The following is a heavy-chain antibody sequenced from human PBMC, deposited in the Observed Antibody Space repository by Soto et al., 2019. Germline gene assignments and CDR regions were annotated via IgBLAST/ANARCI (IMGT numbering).Heavy chain of an antibody. CDR1: GGSVSSGSYY. CDR2: IYYSGST. Sequence: QVQLQESGPGLVKPSETLSLTCTVSGGSVSSGSYYWSWIRQPPGKGLEWIGYIYYSGSTNYNPSLKSRVTISVDTSKNQFSLKLSSVTAADTAVYYCARGAGRGRSYWFDLWGQGTLVTVSS. D-gene: IGHD3-10*01. J-gene: IGHJ5*02. V-gene: IGHV4-61*01. CDR3: ARGAGRGRSYWFDL.